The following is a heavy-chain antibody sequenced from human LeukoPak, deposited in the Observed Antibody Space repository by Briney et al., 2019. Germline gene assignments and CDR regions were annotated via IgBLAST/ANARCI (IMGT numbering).Heavy chain of an antibody. CDR1: GFRFSSYA. D-gene: IGHD1-7*01. CDR3: AKDERNWNYNLASQTYD. CDR2: ISGSGVST. J-gene: IGHJ4*02. Sequence: PGGSLRLSCAASGFRFSSYAMSCVRQAPGKGLEGVSAISGSGVSTYYADSVKGRFTVSRDNSKNTLYLQMSSLRAEDTAVYYCAKDERNWNYNLASQTYDWGQGTLVTVSS. V-gene: IGHV3-23*01.